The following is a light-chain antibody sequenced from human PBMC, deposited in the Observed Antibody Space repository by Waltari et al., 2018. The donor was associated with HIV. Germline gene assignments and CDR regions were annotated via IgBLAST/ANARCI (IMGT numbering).Light chain of an antibody. CDR1: TSNIGSNY. Sequence: QSVLSQPPSASGTPGQRVTISCSGSTSNIGSNYVYWFQQFPGTTPKLLIFNNNRRPSAVPARFSGAKSGTSASLAISGLRSEDEGDYYCAAWDDSLSGQGVFGTGTKVTVL. CDR2: NNN. CDR3: AAWDDSLSGQGV. V-gene: IGLV1-47*01. J-gene: IGLJ1*01.